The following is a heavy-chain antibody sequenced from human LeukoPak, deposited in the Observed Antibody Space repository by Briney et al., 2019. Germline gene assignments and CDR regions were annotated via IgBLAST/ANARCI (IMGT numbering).Heavy chain of an antibody. Sequence: ASVRVSCKASGGTFSSYAISWVRQAPGQGLEWMGRIIPILGIANYAQKFQGRVTMTRDTSTSTVYMELSSLRSEDTAVYYCARDPLACSSTSCYGLYYFDYRSQGTLVTVSS. D-gene: IGHD2-2*01. CDR2: IIPILGIA. J-gene: IGHJ4*02. V-gene: IGHV1-69*04. CDR1: GGTFSSYA. CDR3: ARDPLACSSTSCYGLYYFDY.